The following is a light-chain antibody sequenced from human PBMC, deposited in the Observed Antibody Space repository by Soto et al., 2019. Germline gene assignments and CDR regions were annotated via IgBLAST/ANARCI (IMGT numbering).Light chain of an antibody. CDR2: GAS. J-gene: IGKJ1*01. Sequence: IEMTQSPATLSVSPGERATLSCRASQSVSSNLVWYQRKPGQAPRLLIYGASTRVTGIPARFSGSGSGTEFTLTISSLQSEDFAVYYCRQYHNWWTFGQGTKVDI. CDR3: RQYHNWWT. CDR1: QSVSSN. V-gene: IGKV3-15*01.